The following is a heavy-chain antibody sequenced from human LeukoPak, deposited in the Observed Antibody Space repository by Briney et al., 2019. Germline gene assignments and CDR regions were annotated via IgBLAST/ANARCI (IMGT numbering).Heavy chain of an antibody. Sequence: GKSLRLSCAASGFTFSSYGMHWVRQAPGKGLEWVAVISYDGSNKHYADSVKGRFTISRDNSKNTLYLQMNSLRAEDTAVYYCAKDLGEYYYGSGSLSYWGQGTLVTVSS. CDR1: GFTFSSYG. V-gene: IGHV3-30*18. D-gene: IGHD3-10*01. CDR3: AKDLGEYYYGSGSLSY. J-gene: IGHJ4*02. CDR2: ISYDGSNK.